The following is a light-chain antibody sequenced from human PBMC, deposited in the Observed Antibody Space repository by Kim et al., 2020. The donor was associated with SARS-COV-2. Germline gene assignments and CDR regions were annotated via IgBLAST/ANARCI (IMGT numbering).Light chain of an antibody. CDR1: GSNNGADYD. J-gene: IGLJ3*02. CDR3: QSYDSSLSAVM. Sequence: RVTNTCTGDGSNNGADYDIVSYHQHPGTAPKILIVGNINRPSGVPDRCSGSKSCASAALAITGRQEEEEADYYCQSYDSSLSAVMFGGGTKLTVL. CDR2: GNI. V-gene: IGLV1-40*03.